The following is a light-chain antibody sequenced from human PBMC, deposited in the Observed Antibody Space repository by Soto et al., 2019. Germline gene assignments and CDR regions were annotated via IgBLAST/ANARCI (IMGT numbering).Light chain of an antibody. CDR1: QSVDNY. Sequence: DIHMTQSPATLSVSVGDTVTLTCRASQSVDNYLKWYQQKPGKAPGLLIYAACTLQSGVPSRFSGSGSGTEFTLTISFLQPDDFAFYYCHHYNNGSEFRFGPGTKVDIK. V-gene: IGKV1-5*01. J-gene: IGKJ3*01. CDR2: AAC. CDR3: HHYNNGSEFR.